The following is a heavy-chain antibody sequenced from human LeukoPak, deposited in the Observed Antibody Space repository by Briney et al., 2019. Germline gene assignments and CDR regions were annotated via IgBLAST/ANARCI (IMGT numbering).Heavy chain of an antibody. J-gene: IGHJ6*03. CDR2: IYYSGSS. CDR3: TRVPRSYYYYYYMDV. Sequence: ASETLSLTCNVSGGSISGYHWSWIRQPPGKGLEWLGYIYYSGSSNYNPSLKSRVTMSADTSKNQFSLKLSSVTAADTAVYYCTRVPRSYYYYYYMDVWGKGTTVTVSS. CDR1: GGSISGYH. V-gene: IGHV4-59*01.